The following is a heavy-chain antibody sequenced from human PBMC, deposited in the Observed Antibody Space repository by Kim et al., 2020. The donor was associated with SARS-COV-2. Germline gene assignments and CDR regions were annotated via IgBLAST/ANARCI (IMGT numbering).Heavy chain of an antibody. J-gene: IGHJ5*02. CDR3: AKGGLVPHLWFDP. V-gene: IGHV1-46*01. D-gene: IGHD2-8*02. Sequence: YAQRFQGGVTMTRDTSTSTVYMELSSLRSEDTAVYYCAKGGLVPHLWFDPWGQGTLVTVSS.